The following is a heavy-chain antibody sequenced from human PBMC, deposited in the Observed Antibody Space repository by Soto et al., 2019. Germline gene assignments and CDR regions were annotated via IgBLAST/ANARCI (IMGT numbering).Heavy chain of an antibody. CDR1: GFTFSEYA. CDR2: IGGDGGSP. CDR3: AKDSIYRNGIYDPFDI. D-gene: IGHD3-3*02. V-gene: IGHV3-23*01. J-gene: IGHJ3*02. Sequence: GGSQRLSCAASGFTFSEYAMSWVRQAPGKGLEWVSVIGGDGGSPNYADSVKGRFTVSRDNSKSTLYLQMDSLRAEDTALYYGAKDSIYRNGIYDPFDIWGQGTMVTVSS.